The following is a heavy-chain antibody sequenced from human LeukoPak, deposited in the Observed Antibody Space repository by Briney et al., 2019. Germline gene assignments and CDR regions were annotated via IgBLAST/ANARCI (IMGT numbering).Heavy chain of an antibody. V-gene: IGHV3-43*02. D-gene: IGHD2-2*01. CDR3: ARDCSSTSCTGDAFDI. CDR2: INGNGDDS. CDR1: GFTFDEYV. Sequence: GGSLRLSCAASGFTFDEYVMHWVRQAPGQGLEWVSLINGNGDDSYYADSVKGRFTISRDNAKNTLYLQMNSLRAEDTAVYYCARDCSSTSCTGDAFDIWGQGTMVTVSS. J-gene: IGHJ3*02.